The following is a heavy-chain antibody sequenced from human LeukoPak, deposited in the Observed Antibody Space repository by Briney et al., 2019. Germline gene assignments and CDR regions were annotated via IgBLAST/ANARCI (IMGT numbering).Heavy chain of an antibody. D-gene: IGHD2-2*02. J-gene: IGHJ5*02. CDR3: ARGTPDIVVVPAAIGFDP. Sequence: SETLSLTCTVSGGSISSYYWSWIRQPPGKGLEWIGYIYYSGSTNYNPSLKSRVTISVDTSKNQFSLKLSSVTAADTAVYYCARGTPDIVVVPAAIGFDPWGQGTLVTVSS. CDR2: IYYSGST. CDR1: GGSISSYY. V-gene: IGHV4-59*01.